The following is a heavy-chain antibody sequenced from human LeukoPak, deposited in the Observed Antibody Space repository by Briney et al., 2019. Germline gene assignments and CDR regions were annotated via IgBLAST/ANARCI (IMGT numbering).Heavy chain of an antibody. CDR3: ARRSGITMIVVLISDAFDI. J-gene: IGHJ3*02. CDR2: IYPTDIT. CDR1: GGSISNSY. D-gene: IGHD3-22*01. V-gene: IGHV4-4*07. Sequence: SETLSLTCTVSGGSISNSYWSWIRQPAGKGLEWIGRIYPTDITTYNPSLKSRVTLSVDTSKNQFSLKLSSVTAADTAVYYCARRSGITMIVVLISDAFDIWGQGTMVTVSS.